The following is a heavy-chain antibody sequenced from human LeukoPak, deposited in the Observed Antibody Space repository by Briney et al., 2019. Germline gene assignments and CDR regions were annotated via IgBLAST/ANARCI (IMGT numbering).Heavy chain of an antibody. CDR3: ARGYEGLGYCSGGSCYIFDY. J-gene: IGHJ4*02. CDR2: INHSGST. V-gene: IGHV4-34*01. Sequence: SETLSLTCAVYGGSFGGYYWSWIRQPPGKGLEWIGEINHSGSTNYNPSLKSRVTISVDTSKNQFSLKLSSVTAADTAVYYCARGYEGLGYCSGGSCYIFDYWGQGTLVTVSS. CDR1: GGSFGGYY. D-gene: IGHD2-15*01.